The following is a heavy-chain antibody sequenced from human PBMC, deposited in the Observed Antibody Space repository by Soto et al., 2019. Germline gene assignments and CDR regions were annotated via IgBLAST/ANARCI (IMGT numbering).Heavy chain of an antibody. CDR1: GFTFSSYA. CDR3: ARDQYY. CDR2: ISYDGSNK. V-gene: IGHV3-30-3*01. Sequence: QVQLVKSGGGVVQPGRSLRLSCAASGFTFSSYAMHWVRQAPGKGLEWVAVISYDGSNKYYADSVKGRFTISRDNSKNTLYLQMNSLRAEDTAVYYCARDQYYWGQGTLVTVSS. J-gene: IGHJ4*02.